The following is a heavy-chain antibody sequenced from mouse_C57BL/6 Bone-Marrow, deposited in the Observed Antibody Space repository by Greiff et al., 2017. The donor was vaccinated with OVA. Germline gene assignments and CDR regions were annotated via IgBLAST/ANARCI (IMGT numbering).Heavy chain of an antibody. D-gene: IGHD6-1*01. J-gene: IGHJ4*01. CDR3: ARDSLYAMDY. CDR2: IYPSDSET. CDR1: GYTFTSYW. V-gene: IGHV1-61*01. Sequence: QVQLQQSGAELVRPGSSVKLSCKASGYTFTSYWMDWVKQRPGQGLEWIGNIYPSDSETHYNQKFKDKATLTVDKSSSTAYMQLSSLTSEDSAVYYCARDSLYAMDYWGQGTSVTVSS.